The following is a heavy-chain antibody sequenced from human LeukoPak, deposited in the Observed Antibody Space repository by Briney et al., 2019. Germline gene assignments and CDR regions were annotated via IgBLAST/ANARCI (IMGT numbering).Heavy chain of an antibody. J-gene: IGHJ4*02. CDR2: IYYSGST. CDR1: GGSISSYY. CDR3: ARLSDSDSSGYYWGFEY. D-gene: IGHD3-22*01. Sequence: SETLSLTCTVSGGSISSYYWSWIRQPPGKGLGCIGYIYYSGSTNYNPSLKSRVTISVDRSKNQFSLKLSSMTAADTAVYYCARLSDSDSSGYYWGFEYWGQGTLVTVSS. V-gene: IGHV4-59*08.